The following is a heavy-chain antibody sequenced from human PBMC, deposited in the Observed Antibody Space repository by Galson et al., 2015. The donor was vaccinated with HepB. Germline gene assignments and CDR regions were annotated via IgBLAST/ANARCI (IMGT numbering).Heavy chain of an antibody. Sequence: SLRLSCAASGFTFSSYGMHWVRQAPGKGLEWVAFIRYDGSNKYYADSVKGRFTISRDNSKNTLYLQMNSLRAEDTAVYYCAKASDYVDYLSYFDYWGQGTLVTVSS. V-gene: IGHV3-30*02. J-gene: IGHJ4*02. CDR3: AKASDYVDYLSYFDY. D-gene: IGHD4-17*01. CDR2: IRYDGSNK. CDR1: GFTFSSYG.